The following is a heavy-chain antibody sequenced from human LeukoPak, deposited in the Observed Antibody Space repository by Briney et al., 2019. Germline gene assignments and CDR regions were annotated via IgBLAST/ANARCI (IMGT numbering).Heavy chain of an antibody. CDR2: IYYSGST. V-gene: IGHV4-59*01. CDR1: GGSISSYY. CDR3: ARVYDSSGYYPLDAFDI. J-gene: IGHJ3*02. Sequence: SETLSLTCTVSGGSISSYYWSWIRQPPGKGLEWIGYIYYSGSTNYNPSLKSRVTIPVDTSKNQFSLKLSSVTAADTAVYYCARVYDSSGYYPLDAFDIWGQGTMVTVSS. D-gene: IGHD3-22*01.